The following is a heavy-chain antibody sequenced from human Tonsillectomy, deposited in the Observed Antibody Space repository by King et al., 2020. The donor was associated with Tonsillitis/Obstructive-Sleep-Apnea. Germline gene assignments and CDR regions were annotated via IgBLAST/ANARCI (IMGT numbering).Heavy chain of an antibody. CDR3: ARDPENWYFDL. CDR1: GFTFSSYG. V-gene: IGHV3-33*01. J-gene: IGHJ2*01. CDR2: IWYDGSSK. Sequence: VQLVESGGGVVQPGRSLRLSCAASGFTFSSYGMHWVRQAPGKGLEWVAVIWYDGSSKYYADSVKGRFTISRDNSKSTLYLQMNSLRAEETAVYYCARDPENWYFDLWGRGTLVTVSS.